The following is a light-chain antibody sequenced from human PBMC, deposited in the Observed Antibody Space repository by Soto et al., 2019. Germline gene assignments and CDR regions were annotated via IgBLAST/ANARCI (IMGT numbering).Light chain of an antibody. CDR1: QGISSY. Sequence: SSLSASTGDRVTITCRASQGISSYLAWYQQKPGKAPKLLIYAASTLQSGVPSRFSGSGSGTDFTLTIRCLQSEDFATYYCQQYYSYPYTFGQGTRLETK. CDR2: AAS. V-gene: IGKV1-8*01. CDR3: QQYYSYPYT. J-gene: IGKJ5*01.